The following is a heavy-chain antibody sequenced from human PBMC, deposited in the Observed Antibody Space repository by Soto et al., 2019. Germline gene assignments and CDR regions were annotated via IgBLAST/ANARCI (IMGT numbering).Heavy chain of an antibody. CDR3: ARRAYYYGSGSYWYMDV. D-gene: IGHD3-10*01. V-gene: IGHV4-39*01. CDR1: GGSISSSSYY. CDR2: IYYSGST. Sequence: ASETLSLTCTVSGGSISSSSYYWGWIRQPPGKGLEWIGSIYYSGSTYYNPSLKSRVTISVDTSKNQFSLKLSSVTAADTAVYYCARRAYYYGSGSYWYMDVWGKGTTVTVSS. J-gene: IGHJ6*03.